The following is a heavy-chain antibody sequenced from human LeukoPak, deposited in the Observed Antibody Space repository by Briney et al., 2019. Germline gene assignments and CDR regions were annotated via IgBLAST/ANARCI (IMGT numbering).Heavy chain of an antibody. CDR2: ISGAGSRT. Sequence: GGSLRLSCAASGFTFDNYVMNWVRQAPGKGLEWVSSISGAGSRTYYADSVEGRFTISRDNSKNTLYLQMNSLRAEDTALYYCAKDYGYSSGWYVDYWGQGTLVTVSS. D-gene: IGHD6-19*01. J-gene: IGHJ4*02. V-gene: IGHV3-23*01. CDR1: GFTFDNYV. CDR3: AKDYGYSSGWYVDY.